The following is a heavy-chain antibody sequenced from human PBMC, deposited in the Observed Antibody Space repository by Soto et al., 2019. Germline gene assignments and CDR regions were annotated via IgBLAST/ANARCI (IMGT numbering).Heavy chain of an antibody. V-gene: IGHV1-24*01. CDR3: APDPTGPRDAFDI. Sequence: APVKVARKLSGYPLTGSSMHCVRLAPGKGLEWMGGFDPEDGETIYAQKFQGRVTMTEDTSTDTAYMELSGLRSEDTAVYYCAPDPTGPRDAFDIWGQGTMGT. J-gene: IGHJ3*02. CDR2: FDPEDGET. CDR1: GYPLTGSS. D-gene: IGHD1-1*01.